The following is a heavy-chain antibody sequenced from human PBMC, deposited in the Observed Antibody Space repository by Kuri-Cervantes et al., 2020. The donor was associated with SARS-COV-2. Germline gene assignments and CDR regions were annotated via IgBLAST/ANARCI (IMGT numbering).Heavy chain of an antibody. Sequence: GSLRLSCTVSGGSISSSNYYWGWIRQPPGKGPEWIGSIYYSGSTYYNPSLKSRVTISVDTSKNQFSLKLSSVTAADTAVYYCAVYSSSPYYYYMDVWGKGTTVTVSS. V-gene: IGHV4-39*07. CDR3: AVYSSSPYYYYMDV. CDR2: IYYSGST. CDR1: GGSISSSNYY. J-gene: IGHJ6*03. D-gene: IGHD6-13*01.